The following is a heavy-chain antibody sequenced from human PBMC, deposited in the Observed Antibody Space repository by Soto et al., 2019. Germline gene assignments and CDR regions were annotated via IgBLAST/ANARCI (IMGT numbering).Heavy chain of an antibody. CDR3: TTDSGMSPYSFDY. V-gene: IGHV3-15*01. D-gene: IGHD1-26*01. CDR1: GFSFSKAW. Sequence: GGSLRLSCATSGFSFSKAWVVWVRQAPGKGLEWVGRIMSKTDGGTTDYAAPVKGRFTISRDDSKGTLYLQMNILKTEDTAFYYCTTDSGMSPYSFDYWGQGTLVTVSS. CDR2: IMSKTDGGTT. J-gene: IGHJ4*02.